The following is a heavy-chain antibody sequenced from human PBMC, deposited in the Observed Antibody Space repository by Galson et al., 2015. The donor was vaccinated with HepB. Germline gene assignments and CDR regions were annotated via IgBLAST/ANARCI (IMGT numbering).Heavy chain of an antibody. V-gene: IGHV4-39*02. Sequence: SETLSLTCSVSGDSLSSSNSFWVWVRQPPGKGLEWIASIYYTGNTSYNPSLKSRVTISVDASTIHFSLKLSSVTAADTAVYYCARATTETLTYGMDVWGQGTTVTVSS. J-gene: IGHJ6*02. CDR3: ARATTETLTYGMDV. CDR2: IYYTGNT. D-gene: IGHD1-1*01. CDR1: GDSLSSSNSF.